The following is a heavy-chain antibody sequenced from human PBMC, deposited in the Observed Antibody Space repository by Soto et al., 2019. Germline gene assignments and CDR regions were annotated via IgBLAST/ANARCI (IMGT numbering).Heavy chain of an antibody. CDR1: GGSFSGYY. V-gene: IGHV4-34*01. CDR3: ARVRASRGQRDLDF. Sequence: QVQLQQWGAGLLKPSETLSLTCGVYGGSFSGYYWNWIRQPPGKGLEWIGEINPSGATNYIPSLKGRVTISADTSKNQFSPKLSSVTAADTAVYYCARVRASRGQRDLDFWGQGTLVTVSS. CDR2: INPSGAT. D-gene: IGHD1-1*01. J-gene: IGHJ4*02.